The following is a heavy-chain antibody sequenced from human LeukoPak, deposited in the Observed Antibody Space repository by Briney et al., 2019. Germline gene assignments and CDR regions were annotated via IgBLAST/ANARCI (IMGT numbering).Heavy chain of an antibody. CDR2: IYYSGST. D-gene: IGHD3-10*01. Sequence: SETLSLTCTVSGGSISSSSYYCGWIRQPPGKGLEWIGSIYYSGSTYYNPSLKSRVTISVDTSKNQFSLKLSSVTAADTAVYYCARHRDYYGSGSSSSWFDYWGQGTLVTVSS. V-gene: IGHV4-39*01. J-gene: IGHJ5*01. CDR1: GGSISSSSYY. CDR3: ARHRDYYGSGSSSSWFDY.